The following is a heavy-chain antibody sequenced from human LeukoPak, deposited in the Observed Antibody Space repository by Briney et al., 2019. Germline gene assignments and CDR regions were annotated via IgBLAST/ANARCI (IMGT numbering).Heavy chain of an antibody. J-gene: IGHJ4*02. Sequence: GRSLRLSCAASGFTFSSYAMHWVRQAPGKGLEWVAVISYVGSNKYYADSGKGLITISRDNSKNTQYLQMNRLRGVDTDVYDCARCGHYYDSSGYYFRGVLDYWGQGTLVTVSS. CDR2: ISYVGSNK. CDR3: ARCGHYYDSSGYYFRGVLDY. V-gene: IGHV3-30-3*01. CDR1: GFTFSSYA. D-gene: IGHD3-22*01.